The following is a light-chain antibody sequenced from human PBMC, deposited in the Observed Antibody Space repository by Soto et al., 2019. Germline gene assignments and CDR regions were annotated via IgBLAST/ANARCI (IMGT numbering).Light chain of an antibody. V-gene: IGKV4-1*01. CDR3: QQSYSTPST. J-gene: IGKJ5*01. CDR2: WAS. Sequence: DIVMTQSPDSLAVSLGERATINCKSSQSVLFSSNNKNYLAWYQQKPGQPPKLLIYWASTRESGVPNRFSGSGSGTDFTLTISSLQAEDVAVYYCQQSYSTPSTFGQGTRLEIK. CDR1: QSVLFSSNNKNY.